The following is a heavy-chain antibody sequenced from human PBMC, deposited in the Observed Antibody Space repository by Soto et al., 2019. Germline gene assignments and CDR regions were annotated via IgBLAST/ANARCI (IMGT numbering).Heavy chain of an antibody. D-gene: IGHD6-19*01. V-gene: IGHV3-9*01. J-gene: IGHJ6*02. Sequence: EVQLVESGGGLVQPGRSLRLSCAASGFTFDDYAMHWVRQAPGKGLEWVSGISWNSGSIGYADSVKGRFTISRDNAKNSRNLQMSSLRAEDTALYYCAKDMAVADQDYYGMDVWGQGTTVTVSS. CDR2: ISWNSGSI. CDR1: GFTFDDYA. CDR3: AKDMAVADQDYYGMDV.